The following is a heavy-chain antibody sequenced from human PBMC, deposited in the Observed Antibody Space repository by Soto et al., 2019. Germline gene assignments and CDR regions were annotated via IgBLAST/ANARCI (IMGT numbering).Heavy chain of an antibody. CDR3: ARRQIPPPTRGAANARGGMDV. V-gene: IGHV3-33*01. Sequence: PGGSLRLSCAASGFTFNNYCMHWVRQAPGKGLEWLAVIWNDGSNNYYANSVKGRFTISRDNSKNTLYLQMNSLRAEDAAVYYCARRQIPPPTRGAANARGGMDVWGQGTTVTVSS. D-gene: IGHD6-25*01. CDR1: GFTFNNYC. J-gene: IGHJ6*02. CDR2: IWNDGSNN.